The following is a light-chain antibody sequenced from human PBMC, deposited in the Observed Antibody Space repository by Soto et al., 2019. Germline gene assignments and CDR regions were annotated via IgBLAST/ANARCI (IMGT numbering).Light chain of an antibody. CDR1: QSVSSSY. V-gene: IGKV3-20*01. CDR3: QQYGSSPPRAT. Sequence: EIVLTQSPGTLSLSPGERATLSCRASQSVSSSYLAWYQQKPGQAPRLLIYGASSRVTGIPDRFSGSGSGTDFTLTISRLEPEDVAVYYCQQYGSSPPRATFGQGTKVEIK. J-gene: IGKJ1*01. CDR2: GAS.